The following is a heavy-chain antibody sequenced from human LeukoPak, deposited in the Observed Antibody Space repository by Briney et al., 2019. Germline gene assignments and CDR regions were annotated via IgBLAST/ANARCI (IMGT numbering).Heavy chain of an antibody. J-gene: IGHJ4*02. D-gene: IGHD6-19*01. Sequence: GGSLRLSCAASGFTFSSYWMHWVRQAPGKGLVWVSRINSDGSSTTYADSVKGRFTISRDNAKNTLYLQMNSLRAEDTAVYYCARVPSTQWLVYYFDYWGQGNLVTVSS. CDR2: INSDGSST. CDR1: GFTFSSYW. V-gene: IGHV3-74*01. CDR3: ARVPSTQWLVYYFDY.